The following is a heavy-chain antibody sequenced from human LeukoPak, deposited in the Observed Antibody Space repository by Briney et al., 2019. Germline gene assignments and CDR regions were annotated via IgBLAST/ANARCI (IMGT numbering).Heavy chain of an antibody. CDR3: ARDLDYGTYYFDY. Sequence: ASVTVSCTASGYTFTGYYMHWVRQAPGQGLEWMGWINPNSGGTNYAQKFQGRVTMTRDTSTSTVYMELSSLRSEDTAVYYCARDLDYGTYYFDYWGQGTLVTVSS. CDR2: INPNSGGT. CDR1: GYTFTGYY. J-gene: IGHJ4*02. V-gene: IGHV1-2*02. D-gene: IGHD4-17*01.